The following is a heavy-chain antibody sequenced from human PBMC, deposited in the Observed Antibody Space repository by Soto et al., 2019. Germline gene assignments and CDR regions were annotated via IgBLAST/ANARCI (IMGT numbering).Heavy chain of an antibody. J-gene: IGHJ3*02. CDR1: GGSISSGDYY. CDR2: IYYSGST. CDR3: ARDLSTVTTTKVDAFDI. Sequence: QVQLQESGPGLVKPSQTLSLTCTVSGGSISSGDYYWSWIRQPPGKGLEWIGYIYYSGSTYYNPSLKSRVTISVDTSKNQFSLKLSSVTAADTAVYYCARDLSTVTTTKVDAFDIWGQGTMVTVSS. D-gene: IGHD4-17*01. V-gene: IGHV4-30-4*01.